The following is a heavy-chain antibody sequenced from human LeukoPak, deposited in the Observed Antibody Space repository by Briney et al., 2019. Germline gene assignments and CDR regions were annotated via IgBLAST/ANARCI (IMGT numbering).Heavy chain of an antibody. Sequence: PGGSLRLSCAVSGFTFDDYAMHWVRQAPGKGLEWVSGISWNSGTKGYADSVKGRFTISRDNAKNSLYLQMNSLRGEDAALYYCAVLHYYAMDVWGQGTTVTVSS. V-gene: IGHV3-9*01. CDR2: ISWNSGTK. CDR3: AVLHYYAMDV. J-gene: IGHJ6*02. D-gene: IGHD2-8*01. CDR1: GFTFDDYA.